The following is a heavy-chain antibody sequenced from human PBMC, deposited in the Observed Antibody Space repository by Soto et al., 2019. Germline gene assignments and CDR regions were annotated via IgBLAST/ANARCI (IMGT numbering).Heavy chain of an antibody. Sequence: QVQLQQWGAGLLKPSETLSLTCAVYGGSFSGYYWSWIRQPPGKGLEWIGEINHSGSTNYNPSLKSRVTISVDTSKNQFSLKLSSVTAADTAVYYCARWPHGRSYRGLAHGGGEYFDYWGQGTLVTVSS. CDR3: ARWPHGRSYRGLAHGGGEYFDY. J-gene: IGHJ4*02. D-gene: IGHD3-16*02. CDR1: GGSFSGYY. CDR2: INHSGST. V-gene: IGHV4-34*01.